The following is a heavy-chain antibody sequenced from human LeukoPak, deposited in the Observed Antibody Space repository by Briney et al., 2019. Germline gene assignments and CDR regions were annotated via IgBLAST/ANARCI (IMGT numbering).Heavy chain of an antibody. V-gene: IGHV1-24*01. CDR3: ATDRGGWHLYYYYGMDV. Sequence: ASVKVSCKVSGYTLTELSMHWVRQAPGKGLEWMGGFDPEDGETIYAQKFQGRVTMTEDTSTDTAYMELSSLRSEDTAAYYCATDRGGWHLYYYYGMDVWGQGTTVTVSS. CDR2: FDPEDGET. J-gene: IGHJ6*02. D-gene: IGHD6-19*01. CDR1: GYTLTELS.